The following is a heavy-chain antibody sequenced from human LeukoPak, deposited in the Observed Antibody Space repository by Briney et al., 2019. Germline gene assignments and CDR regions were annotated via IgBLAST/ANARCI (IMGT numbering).Heavy chain of an antibody. D-gene: IGHD3-10*01. CDR1: GGSISSTSYY. CDR2: IYYSGSA. CDR3: ARVLWFEELRYFYMDV. V-gene: IGHV4-39*07. J-gene: IGHJ6*03. Sequence: PSETLSLTCTFSGGSISSTSYYWGWIRQPPGKGMERIGSIYYSGSAYYNPSLKSRVTMSVDTSKNQFSLKLSSVTAADTAVYYCARVLWFEELRYFYMDVWGKGTTVTVS.